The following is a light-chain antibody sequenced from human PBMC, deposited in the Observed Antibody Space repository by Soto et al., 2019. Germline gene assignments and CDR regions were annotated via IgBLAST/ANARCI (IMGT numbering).Light chain of an antibody. J-gene: IGLJ1*01. Sequence: QSALTQPASVSGSPGQSITISCTGTSSDVGGYNYVSWYQQHTGKAPKLMIYDVRNRPSGVSNRFSGSKSVNTASLTISGLQAEDEADYYCSSYTTISTYVFGTGTKLTVL. V-gene: IGLV2-14*03. CDR1: SSDVGGYNY. CDR2: DVR. CDR3: SSYTTISTYV.